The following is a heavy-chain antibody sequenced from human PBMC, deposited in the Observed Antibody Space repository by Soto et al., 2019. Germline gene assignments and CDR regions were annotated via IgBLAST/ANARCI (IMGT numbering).Heavy chain of an antibody. Sequence: PGGSLRLSCAASGFTFSSYAMHWVRQAPGKGLEWVAVISYDGSNKYYADSVKGRFTISRDNSKNTLYLQMNSLRVEDTAVYYCARDRHDSSGYYYDFGYWGQGTLVTVSS. CDR1: GFTFSSYA. CDR3: ARDRHDSSGYYYDFGY. D-gene: IGHD3-22*01. CDR2: ISYDGSNK. J-gene: IGHJ4*02. V-gene: IGHV3-30-3*01.